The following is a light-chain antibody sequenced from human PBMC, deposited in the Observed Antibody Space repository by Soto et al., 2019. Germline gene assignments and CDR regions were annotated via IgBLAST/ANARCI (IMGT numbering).Light chain of an antibody. CDR3: QQYTNWPPLT. J-gene: IGKJ4*01. CDR1: QSVHRD. Sequence: EIVMTQSPATLSVSPGEGATLSCRASQSVHRDLAWYQQKPGQAPRLLIYDASTRATGIPARFSGSGSGTEFTLTISSLQSEDFAVYYCQQYTNWPPLTFGGGTRWRS. V-gene: IGKV3-15*01. CDR2: DAS.